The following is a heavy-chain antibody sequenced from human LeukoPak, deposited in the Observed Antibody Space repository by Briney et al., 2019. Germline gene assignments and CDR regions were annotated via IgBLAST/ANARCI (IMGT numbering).Heavy chain of an antibody. J-gene: IGHJ4*02. CDR2: IYTSGST. Sequence: SETLSLTCTVSGDSISTGRYDWSWIRQPAGRGLEGIGRIYTSGSTKYNPPLKSRVTISLDASKNQFSLKLSSVTAADAAMYYCVLGLATGGVVFDYWGQGTLVTVSS. V-gene: IGHV4-61*02. CDR1: GDSISTGRYD. D-gene: IGHD2-15*01. CDR3: VLGLATGGVVFDY.